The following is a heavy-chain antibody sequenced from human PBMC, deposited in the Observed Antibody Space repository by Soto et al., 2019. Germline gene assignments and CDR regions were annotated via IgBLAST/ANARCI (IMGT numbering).Heavy chain of an antibody. CDR2: INPENGDT. Sequence: ASVKVSCKASRYIFTDYYVHWLRQAPGQGLEWVGWINPENGDTKYAQRLQDRLTLTRDTSISTAYMDLRRLRSEDTAVYYCSLSRCSGGGCYYGYSEAFEIWGQGRTVT. J-gene: IGHJ3*02. V-gene: IGHV1-2*02. D-gene: IGHD2-15*01. CDR1: RYIFTDYY. CDR3: SLSRCSGGGCYYGYSEAFEI.